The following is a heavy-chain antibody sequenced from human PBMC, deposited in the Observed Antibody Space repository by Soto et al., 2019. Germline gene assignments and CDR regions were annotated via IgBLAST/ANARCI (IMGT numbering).Heavy chain of an antibody. D-gene: IGHD6-19*01. J-gene: IGHJ6*02. CDR3: ASLPPPAAVAETYYYYYGMDV. Sequence: SVKVSCKASGGTFSSYAISWVRQAPGQGLEWMGGIIPIFGTANYAQKFQGRVTITADESTSTAYMELSSLRSEDTAVYYCASLPPPAAVAETYYYYYGMDVWGQGTTVTVSS. CDR2: IIPIFGTA. CDR1: GGTFSSYA. V-gene: IGHV1-69*13.